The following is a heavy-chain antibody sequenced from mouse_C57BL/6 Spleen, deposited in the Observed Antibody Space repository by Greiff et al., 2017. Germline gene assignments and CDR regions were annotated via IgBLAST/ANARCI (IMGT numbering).Heavy chain of an antibody. Sequence: VQLKESGGGLVKPGGSLKLSCAASGFTFSSYTMSWVRQTPEKRLEWVATISGGGGNTYYPDSVKGRFTISRDNAKNTLYLQMSSLRSEDTALYYCARRDGYYYFDYWGQGTTLTVSS. D-gene: IGHD2-3*01. V-gene: IGHV5-9*01. CDR1: GFTFSSYT. CDR3: ARRDGYYYFDY. J-gene: IGHJ2*01. CDR2: ISGGGGNT.